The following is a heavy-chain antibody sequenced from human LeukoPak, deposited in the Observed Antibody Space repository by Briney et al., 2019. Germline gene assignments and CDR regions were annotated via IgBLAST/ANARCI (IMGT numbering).Heavy chain of an antibody. D-gene: IGHD3-16*01. J-gene: IGHJ4*02. CDR2: INIKRDGGTS. Sequence: GRSLRLSCEASGFTFSNAWMSWVRQPPGKGLEWVGRINIKRDGGTSDYAAPVNGRFTISRDDSKNTVYLQMNSLKTDDTAVYYCNIYYYDHVWGPSHWGQGTLVTVSS. V-gene: IGHV3-15*01. CDR1: GFTFSNAW. CDR3: NIYYYDHVWGPSH.